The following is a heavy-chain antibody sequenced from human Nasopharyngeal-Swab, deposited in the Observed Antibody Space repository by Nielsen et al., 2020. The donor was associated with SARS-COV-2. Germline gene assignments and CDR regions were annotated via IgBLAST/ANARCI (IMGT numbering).Heavy chain of an antibody. CDR1: GGSISSSSYY. J-gene: IGHJ3*02. D-gene: IGHD3-3*01. Sequence: SETLSLTCTVSGGSISSSSYYWGWIRQPPGKGLEWIGSIYYSGSTCYNPSLKSRVTISVDTSKNQFSLKLSSVTAADTAVYYCARHQEFTIFGVVIRGAFDIWGQGTMVTVSS. V-gene: IGHV4-39*01. CDR2: IYYSGST. CDR3: ARHQEFTIFGVVIRGAFDI.